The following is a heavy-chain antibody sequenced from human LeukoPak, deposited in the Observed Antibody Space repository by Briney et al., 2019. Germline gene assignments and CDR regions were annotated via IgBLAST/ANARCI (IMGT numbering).Heavy chain of an antibody. V-gene: IGHV1-8*01. CDR3: ARGRYCSSTSCQGSWFDP. CDR1: GYTFTSYD. Sequence: ASVKVPCKASGYTFTSYDINWVRQATGQGLEWMGWMNPTSGNTGYAQKFQGRVTMTRNTSISTAYMELSSLRSEDTAFYYCARGRYCSSTSCQGSWFDPWGQGTLVTVSS. J-gene: IGHJ5*02. D-gene: IGHD2-2*01. CDR2: MNPTSGNT.